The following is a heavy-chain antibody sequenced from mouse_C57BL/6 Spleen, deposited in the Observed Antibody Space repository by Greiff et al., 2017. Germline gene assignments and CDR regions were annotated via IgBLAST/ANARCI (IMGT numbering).Heavy chain of an antibody. CDR3: ARGRKTAQADY. CDR2: IDPSDSYT. D-gene: IGHD3-2*02. CDR1: GYTFTSYW. Sequence: VQLQQSGAELVMPGASVKLSCKASGYTFTSYWMHWVKQRPGQGLEWIGEIDPSDSYTNYNQKFKGKSTLTVDKSSSTAYMQLSSLTSEDSAVYYCARGRKTAQADYWGQGTTLTVSS. V-gene: IGHV1-69*01. J-gene: IGHJ2*01.